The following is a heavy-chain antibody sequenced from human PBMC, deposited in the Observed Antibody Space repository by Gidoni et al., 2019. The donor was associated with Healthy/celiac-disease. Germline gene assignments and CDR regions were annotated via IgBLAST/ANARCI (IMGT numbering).Heavy chain of an antibody. J-gene: IGHJ3*02. D-gene: IGHD1-26*01. Sequence: QVQLVESGGGVVQPGRSLSLSGAAPGFTFSSYARPWVRQAPGKGLEWVAVISYDGSNKYYADSVKGRFTISRDNSKNTLYLQMNSLRAEDTAVYYCARAVGATRGAFDIWGQGTMVTVSS. CDR2: ISYDGSNK. V-gene: IGHV3-30-3*01. CDR3: ARAVGATRGAFDI. CDR1: GFTFSSYA.